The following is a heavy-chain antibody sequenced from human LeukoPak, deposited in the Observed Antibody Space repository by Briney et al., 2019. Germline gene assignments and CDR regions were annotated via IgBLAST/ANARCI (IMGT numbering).Heavy chain of an antibody. V-gene: IGHV4-59*11. Sequence: SETLSLTCTVSGGSISSHYSSWIRQPPGKGLEWIGYIYYSGSTNYHPSLKSRVTISVHTSKNQFSLKLSSVIGADAAVYYCARVWGRDPTGIVDYWGEGGLVTVSS. CDR1: GGSISSHY. CDR2: IYYSGST. CDR3: ARVWGRDPTGIVDY. J-gene: IGHJ4*02. D-gene: IGHD5-24*01.